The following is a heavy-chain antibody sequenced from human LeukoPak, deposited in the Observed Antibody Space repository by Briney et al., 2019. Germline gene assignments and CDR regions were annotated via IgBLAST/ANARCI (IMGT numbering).Heavy chain of an antibody. V-gene: IGHV4-39*01. CDR3: ARRGYYYELADY. D-gene: IGHD3-22*01. CDR2: IYYSGST. CDR1: GDSISTSNSY. J-gene: IGHJ4*02. Sequence: SETLSLTCTVSGDSISTSNSYWGWIRQPPGKGLEWIGSIYYSGSTYYNPSLKSRVTISVDTSKNQFSLKLSSVTAADTAVYYCARRGYYYELADYWGQGTLVTVSS.